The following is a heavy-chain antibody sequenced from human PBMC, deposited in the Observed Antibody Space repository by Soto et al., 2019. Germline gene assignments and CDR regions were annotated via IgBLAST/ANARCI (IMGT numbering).Heavy chain of an antibody. Sequence: SLRLSSAASGFRLDDYDMHRVWQAPGKGLEWVSGFSWNSDIISYADSVRGLFTISRGHAKNSLYLPMASLRTADTVFYSCLKDTYLLVQATHFDFWGHGTLVTVSS. CDR2: FSWNSDII. V-gene: IGHV3-9*01. CDR1: GFRLDDYD. J-gene: IGHJ4*01. D-gene: IGHD1-26*01. CDR3: LKDTYLLVQATHFDF.